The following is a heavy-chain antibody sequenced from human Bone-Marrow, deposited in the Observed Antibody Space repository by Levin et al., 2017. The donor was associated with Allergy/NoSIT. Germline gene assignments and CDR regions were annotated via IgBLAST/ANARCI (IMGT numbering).Heavy chain of an antibody. J-gene: IGHJ6*04. CDR2: INVDGSST. Sequence: ASVKVSCAASGSTFSASWLHWVRQAPGKGLVWVSHINVDGSSTTYADSVKGRFTISRDNAKNTLSLQMNSLRADDTAVYYCATDKFYKLDVWGKGTTVTVSS. CDR3: ATDKFYKLDV. D-gene: IGHD1-1*01. CDR1: GSTFSASW. V-gene: IGHV3-74*01.